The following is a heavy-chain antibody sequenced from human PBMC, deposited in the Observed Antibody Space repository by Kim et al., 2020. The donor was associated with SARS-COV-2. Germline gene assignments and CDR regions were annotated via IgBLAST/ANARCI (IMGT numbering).Heavy chain of an antibody. CDR3: AREISGWNDAFDI. CDR1: GYTFTSYA. V-gene: IGHV1-3*01. D-gene: IGHD6-19*01. CDR2: INAGNGNT. J-gene: IGHJ3*02. Sequence: ASVKVSCKASGYTFTSYAMHWVRQAPGQRLEWMGWINAGNGNTKYSQKFQGRVTITRDTSASTAYMELSSLRSEDTAVYYCAREISGWNDAFDIWGQGTMVTVSS.